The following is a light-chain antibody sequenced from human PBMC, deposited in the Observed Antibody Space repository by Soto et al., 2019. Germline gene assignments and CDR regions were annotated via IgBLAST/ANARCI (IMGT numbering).Light chain of an antibody. Sequence: DIQVTQSPSSLSASVGDRVTITCRTSQTINTYLNWYQQQPGKAPKLLIFAASTLHSGVPSRFSGSGSGTDFALTITSRQPEDFATYYCQQGSSAPFTFGPGTQLEV. CDR2: AAS. V-gene: IGKV1-39*01. J-gene: IGKJ2*01. CDR1: QTINTY. CDR3: QQGSSAPFT.